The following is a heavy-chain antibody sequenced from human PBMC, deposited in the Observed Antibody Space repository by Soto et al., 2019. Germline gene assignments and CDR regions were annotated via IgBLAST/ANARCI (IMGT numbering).Heavy chain of an antibody. CDR2: IIPIFGTA. D-gene: IGHD3-9*01. CDR3: ARGRVRDNLTGYQIDYYYYGMDV. V-gene: IGHV1-69*01. J-gene: IGHJ6*02. CDR1: GGTFSSYA. Sequence: QVQLVQSGAEVKKPGSSVKVSCKASGGTFSSYAISWVRQAPGQGLEWMGGIIPIFGTANYAQKFQGRVTITADESTSTAYMELSSLRSEDTAVYYCARGRVRDNLTGYQIDYYYYGMDVWGQGTTVTVSS.